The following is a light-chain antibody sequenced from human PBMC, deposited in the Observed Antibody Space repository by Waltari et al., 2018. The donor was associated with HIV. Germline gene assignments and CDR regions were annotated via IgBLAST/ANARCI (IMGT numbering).Light chain of an antibody. V-gene: IGLV2-8*01. CDR2: EVT. J-gene: IGLJ2*01. CDR1: SSDVGGYNS. CDR3: QSYDSSLSGFVV. Sequence: QSALTQPPSASGSPGQSVAISCTGTSSDVGGYNSVSWYQQHPGKAPKLMIYEVTKRPSGVPDRFSGSKSGNTASLTVSGLQAEDEADYYCQSYDSSLSGFVVFGGGTKVTVL.